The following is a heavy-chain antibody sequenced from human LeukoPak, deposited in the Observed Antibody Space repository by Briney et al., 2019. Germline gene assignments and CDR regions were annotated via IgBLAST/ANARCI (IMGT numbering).Heavy chain of an antibody. Sequence: SETLSLTCAVYGGSFSGYYWSWIRQPPGKGLEWIGEINHSGSTNYNPSLKSRVTISVDTSKNQFSLKLSSVTAADTAVYYCARVSGYSYGSFDSWGQGTLVTVSS. V-gene: IGHV4-34*01. J-gene: IGHJ4*02. CDR1: GGSFSGYY. CDR3: ARVSGYSYGSFDS. D-gene: IGHD5-18*01. CDR2: INHSGST.